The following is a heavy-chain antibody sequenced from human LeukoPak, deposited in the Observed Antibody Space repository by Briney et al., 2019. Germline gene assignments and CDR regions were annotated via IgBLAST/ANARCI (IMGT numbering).Heavy chain of an antibody. Sequence: EASVKVSYKVSGYTLTELSMHWVRQAPGKGGEGRGGFDPEDGETIYAQKFQGRVTMTEDTSTDTAYMELSSLRSEDTAVYYCATDIDRLFQLDYWGQGALVTVSS. J-gene: IGHJ4*02. CDR3: ATDIDRLFQLDY. CDR1: GYTLTELS. CDR2: FDPEDGET. D-gene: IGHD1-14*01. V-gene: IGHV1-24*01.